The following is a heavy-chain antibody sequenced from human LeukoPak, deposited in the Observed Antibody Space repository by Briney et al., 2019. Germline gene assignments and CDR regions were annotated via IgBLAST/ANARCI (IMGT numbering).Heavy chain of an antibody. D-gene: IGHD4-17*01. CDR1: GYSINSGYY. Sequence: SETLSLTCTVSGYSINSGYYWGWIRQPPGKGLEWIGITYHGGSTYYNPSLKSRVTISVDTSKNQFSLKLSSVTAADTAVYYCARGGGDDYGDYPNWFDPWGQGTLVTVSS. J-gene: IGHJ5*02. CDR3: ARGGGDDYGDYPNWFDP. CDR2: TYHGGST. V-gene: IGHV4-38-2*02.